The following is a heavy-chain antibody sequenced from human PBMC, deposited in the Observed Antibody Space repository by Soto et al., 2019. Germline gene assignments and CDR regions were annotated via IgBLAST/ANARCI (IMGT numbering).Heavy chain of an antibody. V-gene: IGHV3-23*01. CDR2: ISGSGITP. J-gene: IGHJ6*02. D-gene: IGHD3-10*01. Sequence: EVQLLESGGGLVQPGGSLRLSCAASGFTFNNYAMTWVRQAPGKGLEWVSGISGSGITPFYTDSVKGRFTISRDGSKNTLSLQMDTVRVEDTAVYYCAKYMVRGLTLETIYQHGIDVWGQGTAVSVSS. CDR3: AKYMVRGLTLETIYQHGIDV. CDR1: GFTFNNYA.